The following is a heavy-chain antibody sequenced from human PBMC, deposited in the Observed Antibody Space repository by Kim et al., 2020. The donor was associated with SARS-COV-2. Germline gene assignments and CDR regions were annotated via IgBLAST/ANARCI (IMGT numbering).Heavy chain of an antibody. Sequence: SETLSLTCAVYGGSFSGYYWSWIRQPPGKGLEWIGEINHSGSTNYNPSLKSRVTISVDTSKNQFSLKLSSVTAADTAVYYCARGNIAARAQAYYYYGMDVWGQGTTVTVSS. J-gene: IGHJ6*02. V-gene: IGHV4-34*01. CDR2: INHSGST. CDR3: ARGNIAARAQAYYYYGMDV. D-gene: IGHD6-6*01. CDR1: GGSFSGYY.